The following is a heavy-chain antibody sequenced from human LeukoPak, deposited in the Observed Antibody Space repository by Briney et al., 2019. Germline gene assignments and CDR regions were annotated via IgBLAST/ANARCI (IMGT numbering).Heavy chain of an antibody. Sequence: ASVKVSYKASGYTFTSYDINWVRQATGQGLEWMGWMNPNSGNTGYAQKFQGRVTMTRNTSISTAYMELSSLRSEDTAVYYCARDGLGYYYYGMDVWGQGTTVTVSS. V-gene: IGHV1-8*01. CDR1: GYTFTSYD. CDR2: MNPNSGNT. D-gene: IGHD3/OR15-3a*01. CDR3: ARDGLGYYYYGMDV. J-gene: IGHJ6*02.